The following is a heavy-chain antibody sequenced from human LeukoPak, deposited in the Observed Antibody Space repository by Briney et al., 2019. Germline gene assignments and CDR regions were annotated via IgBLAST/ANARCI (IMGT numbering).Heavy chain of an antibody. J-gene: IGHJ4*02. Sequence: ASIKVSYNDSGYRFTGHYMHWVRQAPGQGLEWMGWINPNSGGTNYAQKFQGRVTMTRDTSISTAYMEVSSLRFDDTAVYYCPRGDMIDGDWGQGTLVTVSS. CDR2: INPNSGGT. CDR3: PRGDMIDGD. D-gene: IGHD3-22*01. CDR1: GYRFTGHY. V-gene: IGHV1-2*02.